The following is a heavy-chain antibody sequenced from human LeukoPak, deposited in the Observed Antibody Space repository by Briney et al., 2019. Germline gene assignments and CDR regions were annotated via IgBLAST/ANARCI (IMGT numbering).Heavy chain of an antibody. V-gene: IGHV3-48*03. CDR2: ISSSSSYT. Sequence: GGSLRLSCAASGFTFSSYEMNWVRQAPGKGLEWVSYISSSSSYTNYADSVKGRFTISRDNAKSSLYLQMNSLRAEDTAVYYCARENDYGVLGRRGVFDYWGQGTLVTVSS. D-gene: IGHD4-17*01. CDR1: GFTFSSYE. CDR3: ARENDYGVLGRRGVFDY. J-gene: IGHJ4*02.